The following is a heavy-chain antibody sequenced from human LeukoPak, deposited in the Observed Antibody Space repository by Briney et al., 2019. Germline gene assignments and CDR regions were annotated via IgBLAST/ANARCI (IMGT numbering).Heavy chain of an antibody. J-gene: IGHJ4*02. Sequence: PGGSLRLSCTPSGFTFSSYGMHWVRQAPGKGLEWVAFIRYDGRKEYYADPLKGRFTISRDNSKNTLSLQVNSLRAEDTAVYYCAKRGQDDSVIDYWGQGTLVTVSS. CDR2: IRYDGRKE. CDR3: AKRGQDDSVIDY. D-gene: IGHD3-3*01. V-gene: IGHV3-30*02. CDR1: GFTFSSYG.